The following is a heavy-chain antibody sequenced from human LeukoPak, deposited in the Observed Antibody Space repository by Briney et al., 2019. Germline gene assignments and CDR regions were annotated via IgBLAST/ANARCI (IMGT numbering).Heavy chain of an antibody. CDR2: IYYSGST. CDR1: GGSISSGGYY. CDR3: ARVSRYYGSGAYYFDY. D-gene: IGHD3-10*01. J-gene: IGHJ4*02. Sequence: PSQTLSLICTVSGGSISSGGYYWSWIRQHPGKGLEWIGYIYYSGSTYYNPSLKSRVTISVDTSKNQFSLKLSSVTAADTAVYYCARVSRYYGSGAYYFDYWGQGTLVTVSS. V-gene: IGHV4-31*03.